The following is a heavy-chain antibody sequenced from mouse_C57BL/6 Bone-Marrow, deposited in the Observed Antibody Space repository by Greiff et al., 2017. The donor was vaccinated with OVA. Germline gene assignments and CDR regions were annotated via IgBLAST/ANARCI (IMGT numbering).Heavy chain of an antibody. V-gene: IGHV1-82*01. CDR1: GYAFSSSW. J-gene: IGHJ1*03. Sequence: VQLQQSGPELVKPGASVKISCKASGYAFSSSWMNWVKQRPGKGLEWIGRIYPGDGDTNYNGKFKGKATLTADKSSSTAYMQLSSLTSEDSAVYFCARTPNWAYWYFDVWGTGTTVTVSS. D-gene: IGHD4-1*01. CDR3: ARTPNWAYWYFDV. CDR2: IYPGDGDT.